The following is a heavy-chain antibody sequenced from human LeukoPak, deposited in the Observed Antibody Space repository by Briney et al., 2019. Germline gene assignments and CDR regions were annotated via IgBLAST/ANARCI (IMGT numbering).Heavy chain of an antibody. CDR2: FDPEDGET. J-gene: IGHJ4*02. D-gene: IGHD2-15*01. Sequence: ASVKVSCKVFGYTLTELSMHWVRQAPGRGLELMGGFDPEDGETIYAQKFQGRVTMTEDTSTVTAYMELSSLRSADTAVYYCATAKVFCSGGSCRNYYFDYWGQGTLVTFSS. V-gene: IGHV1-24*01. CDR1: GYTLTELS. CDR3: ATAKVFCSGGSCRNYYFDY.